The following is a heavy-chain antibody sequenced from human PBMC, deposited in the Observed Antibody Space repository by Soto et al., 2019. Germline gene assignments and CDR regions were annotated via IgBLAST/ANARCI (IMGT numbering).Heavy chain of an antibody. Sequence: GGSLRLSCAASGFTFSSYAMSWVRQAPGKGLEWVSAISGSGGSTYYADSVKGRFTISRDNSKNTLYLQMNSLRAEDTAVYYCDSIVVVPAAEYNWFDPWGQGTLVTVSS. D-gene: IGHD2-2*01. CDR2: ISGSGGST. J-gene: IGHJ5*02. V-gene: IGHV3-23*01. CDR3: DSIVVVPAAEYNWFDP. CDR1: GFTFSSYA.